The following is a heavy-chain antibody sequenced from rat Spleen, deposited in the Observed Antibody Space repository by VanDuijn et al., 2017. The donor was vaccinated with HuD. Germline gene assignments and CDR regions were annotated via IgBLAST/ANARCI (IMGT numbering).Heavy chain of an antibody. J-gene: IGHJ1*01. Sequence: EVQLVESGGGLVQPGRSLKLSCAASGFTFSNYFMAWVRQAPTKGLEWVAYISSSGGSTYYRDSVKGRFTISRDNAKSTLYLQMDSLRSEETATYYCARRYYGYFDFWGPRTMVTVSS. V-gene: IGHV5-27*01. CDR3: ARRYYGYFDF. CDR2: ISSSGGST. CDR1: GFTFSNYF.